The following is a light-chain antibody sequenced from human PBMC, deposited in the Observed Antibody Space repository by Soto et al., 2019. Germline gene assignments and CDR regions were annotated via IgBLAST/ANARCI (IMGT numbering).Light chain of an antibody. V-gene: IGKV3-11*01. Sequence: LLTQYTATLSLSPGERATLPCRASQSIHTSLAWYQQKPGQPPRLVVYDSTLRANGVPDRFGGSRSGTEFTLTIDNLEPADFAVYYCQLRTKWSIAFGQGTRLEI. CDR1: QSIHTS. J-gene: IGKJ5*01. CDR3: QLRTKWSIA. CDR2: DST.